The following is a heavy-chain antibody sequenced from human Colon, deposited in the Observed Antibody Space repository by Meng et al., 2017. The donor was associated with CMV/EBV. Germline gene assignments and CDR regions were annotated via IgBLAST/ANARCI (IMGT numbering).Heavy chain of an antibody. CDR2: VSINGERP. V-gene: IGHV1-46*01. Sequence: ASENMFSSAYVHWVRQDPRRGLDWMRMVSINGERPKYAQKFQSKVTMTRDTSKSTFYMELSSLVSEDAAVYYCARMFAASSGWFDPWGQGTLVTVSS. D-gene: IGHD6-6*01. CDR3: ARMFAASSGWFDP. J-gene: IGHJ5*02. CDR1: ENMFSSAY.